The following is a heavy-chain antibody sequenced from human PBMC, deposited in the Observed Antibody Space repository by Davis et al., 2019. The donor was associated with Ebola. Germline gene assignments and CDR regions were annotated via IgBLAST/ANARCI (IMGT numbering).Heavy chain of an antibody. Sequence: PGGSLRLSCAASGFTFSSYSMNWVRQAPGKGLEWVSYISSSSSTIYYADSVKGRFTISRDNAKNSLYLQMNSLRDEDTAVYYCARAGGYDFWSGYHDYWGQGTLVTVSS. J-gene: IGHJ4*02. V-gene: IGHV3-48*02. CDR3: ARAGGYDFWSGYHDY. CDR1: GFTFSSYS. CDR2: ISSSSSTI. D-gene: IGHD3-3*01.